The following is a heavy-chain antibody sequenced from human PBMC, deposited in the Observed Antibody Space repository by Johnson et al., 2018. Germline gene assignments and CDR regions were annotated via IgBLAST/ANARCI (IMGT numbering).Heavy chain of an antibody. CDR2: IIPIFGTA. CDR1: GGTFSSYA. V-gene: IGHV1-69*01. Sequence: QLVESGAEVKKPGSSVKVSCKASGGTFSSYAISWVRQAPGQGLEWMGGIIPIFGTANYAQKFQGRVTITADESTSTAYMELSSLRAGDTAVYYCARVSDEDYYHGMDVWGQGTTVTVSS. CDR3: ARVSDEDYYHGMDV. J-gene: IGHJ6*02.